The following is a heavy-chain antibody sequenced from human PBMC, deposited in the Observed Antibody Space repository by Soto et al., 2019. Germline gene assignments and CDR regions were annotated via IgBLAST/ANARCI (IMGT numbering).Heavy chain of an antibody. CDR1: GFTFSNYG. CDR3: ASDLEGAYYSYGMDV. Sequence: GGSLRLSCAASGFTFSNYGMHWVRQAPGKGLEWVAIIWNDGNNKYYADSVRGRFIISRDNSKNRLYLQMNSLRAEDTAVYYCASDLEGAYYSYGMDVWGQGTTVTVSS. V-gene: IGHV3-33*01. CDR2: IWNDGNNK. D-gene: IGHD1-26*01. J-gene: IGHJ6*02.